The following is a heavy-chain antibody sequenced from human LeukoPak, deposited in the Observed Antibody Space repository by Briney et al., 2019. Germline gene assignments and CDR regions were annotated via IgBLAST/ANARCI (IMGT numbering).Heavy chain of an antibody. CDR3: ARAPLTVKDAFDI. Sequence: KPSETLSLTCTVSGGSISSYYWSWIRQPAGKGLEWIGRIFSRESTNYNPSLKGRVTMSLDTSKSQFSLRLSSVTAADTAVYYCARAPLTVKDAFDIWGQGTMVTVSS. CDR2: IFSREST. D-gene: IGHD4-11*01. CDR1: GGSISSYY. V-gene: IGHV4-4*07. J-gene: IGHJ3*02.